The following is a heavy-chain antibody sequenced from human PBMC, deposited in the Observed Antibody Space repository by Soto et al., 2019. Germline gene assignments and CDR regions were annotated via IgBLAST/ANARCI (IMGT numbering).Heavy chain of an antibody. D-gene: IGHD3-10*01. CDR3: RLWLGELPHYYYGLDV. J-gene: IGHJ6*02. V-gene: IGHV3-23*01. CDR1: GFTFSSYA. Sequence: GGSLRLSCAASGFTFSSYAMSWVRQAPGKGLEWVSSALASGGRTNYADSVKGRFTISRDNSKNTVYLQMNSLKTEDTAVYYCRLWLGELPHYYYGLDVWGQGTTVTVSS. CDR2: ALASGGRT.